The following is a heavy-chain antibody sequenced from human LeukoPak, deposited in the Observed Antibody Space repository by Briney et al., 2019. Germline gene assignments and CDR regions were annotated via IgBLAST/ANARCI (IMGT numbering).Heavy chain of an antibody. CDR2: IYYSGST. CDR1: GVSISSYY. V-gene: IGHV4-59*01. Sequence: SETLSLTCTVSGVSISSYYWSWIRQPPGKGLEWIGYIYYSGSTNYNPSLKSRVTISVDTSKNQFSLKLSSVTAADTAVYYCARVYDFWSEQNWFDPWGQGTLVTVSS. J-gene: IGHJ5*02. CDR3: ARVYDFWSEQNWFDP. D-gene: IGHD3-3*01.